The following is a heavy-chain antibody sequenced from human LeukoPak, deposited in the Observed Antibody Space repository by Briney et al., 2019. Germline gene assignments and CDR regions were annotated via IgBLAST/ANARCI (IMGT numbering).Heavy chain of an antibody. Sequence: PGGSLRLSCAASGFTFSDYYMSWIRQAPGEGLEWVSDISSSGNTKYYADSVKGRFTISRDNAKNSLFLQISSLRVEDSAVYYCARLSPSNYYGSGSYVSVWGQGTLVTVSS. CDR3: ARLSPSNYYGSGSYVSV. J-gene: IGHJ4*02. D-gene: IGHD3-10*01. CDR2: ISSSGNTK. CDR1: GFTFSDYY. V-gene: IGHV3-11*04.